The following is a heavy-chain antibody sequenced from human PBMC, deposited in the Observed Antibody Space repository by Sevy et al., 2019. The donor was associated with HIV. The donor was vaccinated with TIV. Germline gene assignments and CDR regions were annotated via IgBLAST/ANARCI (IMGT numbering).Heavy chain of an antibody. CDR3: ARGYSGSPDAFDI. D-gene: IGHD1-26*01. J-gene: IGHJ3*02. CDR1: GYTFTSYD. Sequence: ASVKVSCKASGYTFTSYDINWVRQATGQGLEWMGWMNPNSGNTGYAQKFQGRVTITRNTSISTDYMELSSLRSEDTAVYYCARGYSGSPDAFDIWGQGTMVTVSS. V-gene: IGHV1-8*03. CDR2: MNPNSGNT.